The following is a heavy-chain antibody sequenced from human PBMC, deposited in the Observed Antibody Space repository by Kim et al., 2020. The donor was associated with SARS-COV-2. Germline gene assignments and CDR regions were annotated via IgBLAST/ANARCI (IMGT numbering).Heavy chain of an antibody. CDR1: GYSFTSYW. Sequence: GESLKISCKGSGYSFTSYWIGWVRQMPGKGLEWMGIIYPGDSDTRYSPSFQGQVTIPADKSISTAYLQWSSLKASDTAMYYCARQGDGGAAAGKVYYYYGMDVWGQGTTVTVSS. D-gene: IGHD6-13*01. J-gene: IGHJ6*02. CDR2: IYPGDSDT. V-gene: IGHV5-51*01. CDR3: ARQGDGGAAAGKVYYYYGMDV.